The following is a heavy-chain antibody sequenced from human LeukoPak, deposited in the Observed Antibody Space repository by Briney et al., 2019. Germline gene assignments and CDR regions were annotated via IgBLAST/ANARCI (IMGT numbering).Heavy chain of an antibody. Sequence: GGSLRLSCAASGFTFSTYGMHWVRRAPRKGLVWVSLINPDGSSTVYADSVKGRFTISRDNAKNTLYLHMNSLRDEHTADYYCARHPQLDYWGQGTLVTVSS. CDR1: GFTFSTYG. J-gene: IGHJ4*01. CDR3: ARHPQLDY. CDR2: INPDGSST. V-gene: IGHV3-74*01.